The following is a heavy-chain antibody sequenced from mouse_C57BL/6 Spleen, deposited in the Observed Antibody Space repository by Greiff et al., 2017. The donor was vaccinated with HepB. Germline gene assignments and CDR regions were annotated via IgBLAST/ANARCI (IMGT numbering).Heavy chain of an antibody. CDR2: ISSGGDYI. V-gene: IGHV5-9-1*02. D-gene: IGHD4-1*02. CDR3: TRDGPTGGIAY. J-gene: IGHJ3*01. CDR1: GFTFSSYA. Sequence: EVMLVESGEGLVKPGGSLKLSCAASGFTFSSYAMSWVRQTPEKRLEWVAYISSGGDYIYYADTVKGRFTISKDNARNTLYLQMSSLKSEDTAMYYCTRDGPTGGIAYWGQGTLVTVSA.